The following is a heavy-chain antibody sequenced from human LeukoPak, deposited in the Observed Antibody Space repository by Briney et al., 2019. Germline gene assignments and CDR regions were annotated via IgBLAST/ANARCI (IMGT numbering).Heavy chain of an antibody. J-gene: IGHJ4*02. D-gene: IGHD3-22*01. CDR2: ISGSGGST. V-gene: IGHV3-23*01. CDR3: AKASDYYDSRPRGPFDY. Sequence: GGSLRLSCAASGFTFSSYAMSWARQAPGKGLEWVSAISGSGGSTYYADSVKGRFTISTDSSQNALYLHMNSLRAEDTAVYYCAKASDYYDSRPRGPFDYWGQGTLVTVSS. CDR1: GFTFSSYA.